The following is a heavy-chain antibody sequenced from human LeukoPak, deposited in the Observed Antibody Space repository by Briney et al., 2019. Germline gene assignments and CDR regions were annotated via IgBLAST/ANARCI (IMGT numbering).Heavy chain of an antibody. D-gene: IGHD5-12*01. CDR2: IYYSGST. CDR3: ARAGYSGYDRLDY. Sequence: SETLSLTCTVSGGSISSGGYYWSWIRQHPGKGLEWIGYIYYSGSTYYSPSLKSRVTISVDTSKNQFSLKLSSVTAADTAVYYCARAGYSGYDRLDYWGQGTLVTVSS. V-gene: IGHV4-31*03. CDR1: GGSISSGGYY. J-gene: IGHJ4*02.